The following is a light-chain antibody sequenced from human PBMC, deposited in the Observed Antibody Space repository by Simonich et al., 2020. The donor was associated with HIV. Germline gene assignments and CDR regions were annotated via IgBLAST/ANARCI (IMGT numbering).Light chain of an antibody. CDR1: SLPEQY. Sequence: SYELTQPPSVSLSPGQTARITCSGDSLPEQYAYWYQQKSGQAPLLVIYEDSKRPPGIPERFSGSSSGTMATLTISGAQVEDEADYYCYSTDSSDNHLWVFGGGTKLTVL. CDR3: YSTDSSDNHLWV. J-gene: IGLJ3*02. V-gene: IGLV3-10*01. CDR2: EDS.